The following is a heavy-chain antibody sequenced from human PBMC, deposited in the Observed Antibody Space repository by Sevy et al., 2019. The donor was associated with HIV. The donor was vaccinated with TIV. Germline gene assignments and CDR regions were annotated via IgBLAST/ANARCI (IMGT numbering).Heavy chain of an antibody. Sequence: GGSLRLSCAASGFTFSSYSMNWVRQAPGKGLEWLSYIDSSSSNRYYVESVKGRFTVSRDNAKKSLYVQMNSLRGEDTAVYYCAREGGYTDQGMDVWGQGTTVTVSS. CDR1: GFTFSSYS. CDR3: AREGGYTDQGMDV. CDR2: IDSSSSNR. J-gene: IGHJ6*02. V-gene: IGHV3-48*01. D-gene: IGHD5-12*01.